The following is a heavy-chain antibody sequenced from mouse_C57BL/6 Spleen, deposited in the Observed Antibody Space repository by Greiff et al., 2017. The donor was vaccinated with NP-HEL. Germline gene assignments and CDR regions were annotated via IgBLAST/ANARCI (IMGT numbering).Heavy chain of an antibody. Sequence: QVQLKQPGAELVKPGASVKMSCKASGYTFTSYWITWVKQRPGQGLEWIGDIYPGSGSTNYNEKFKSKATLTVDTSSSTAYMQLSSLTSEDSAVYYCARMRYYGSSTYAMDYWGQGTSVTVSS. D-gene: IGHD1-1*01. CDR2: IYPGSGST. CDR3: ARMRYYGSSTYAMDY. V-gene: IGHV1-55*01. CDR1: GYTFTSYW. J-gene: IGHJ4*01.